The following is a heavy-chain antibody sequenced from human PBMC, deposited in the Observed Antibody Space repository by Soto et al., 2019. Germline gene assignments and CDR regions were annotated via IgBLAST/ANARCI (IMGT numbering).Heavy chain of an antibody. D-gene: IGHD2-2*01. CDR3: SGAESTDTAYFSLY. Sequence: GGSLRLSCTVSGFPFDAFAITWVRQAPGKGLEWLGLISNQSYQETTEYAADVQGRFAMSSATVTGIAYLKMHSPNIADWVVDYCSGAESTDTAYFSLYWGQGTLVTVSS. CDR1: GFPFDAFA. V-gene: IGHV3-49*04. CDR2: ISNQSYQETT. J-gene: IGHJ4*02.